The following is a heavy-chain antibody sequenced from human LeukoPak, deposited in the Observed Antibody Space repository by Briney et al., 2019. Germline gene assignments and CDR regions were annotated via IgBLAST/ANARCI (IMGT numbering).Heavy chain of an antibody. J-gene: IGHJ3*02. V-gene: IGHV3-30*04. Sequence: GGSLRLSCAASGFTFSSYAMHWVRQAPGKGLGWVAVISYDGSNKYYADSVKGRFTISRDNSKNTLYLQMNSLRAEDTAVYYCAKGSRAVTTFSAFDIWGQGTMVTVSS. CDR2: ISYDGSNK. CDR3: AKGSRAVTTFSAFDI. CDR1: GFTFSSYA. D-gene: IGHD4-17*01.